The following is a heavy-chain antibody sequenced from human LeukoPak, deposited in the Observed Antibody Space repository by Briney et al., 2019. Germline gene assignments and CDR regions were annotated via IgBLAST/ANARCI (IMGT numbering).Heavy chain of an antibody. J-gene: IGHJ5*02. CDR2: ISHSGST. Sequence: SETLSLTCAVSGGSFSGYYWSWIRQPPGKGLEWIGKISHSGSTKYNPSLKSRVTISVDTSKNQFSLKLTSVTAADTAVYYCARVLAAAGNNWFDPWGQGTLVTVSS. CDR3: ARVLAAAGNNWFDP. CDR1: GGSFSGYY. V-gene: IGHV4-34*01. D-gene: IGHD6-13*01.